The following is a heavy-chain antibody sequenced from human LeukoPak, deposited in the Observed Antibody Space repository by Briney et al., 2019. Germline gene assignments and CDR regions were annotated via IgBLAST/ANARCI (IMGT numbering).Heavy chain of an antibody. CDR2: INTNTGNP. Sequence: ASVKVSCKASGYTFTSYAMNWVRQAPGQGLEWMGWINTNTGNPTYAQGFTGRFVFSLDTSVSTAYLQISSLKAEDTAVYYCAREAPGYYDSSGLVDYWGQGTLVTVSS. CDR1: GYTFTSYA. V-gene: IGHV7-4-1*02. CDR3: AREAPGYYDSSGLVDY. J-gene: IGHJ4*02. D-gene: IGHD3-22*01.